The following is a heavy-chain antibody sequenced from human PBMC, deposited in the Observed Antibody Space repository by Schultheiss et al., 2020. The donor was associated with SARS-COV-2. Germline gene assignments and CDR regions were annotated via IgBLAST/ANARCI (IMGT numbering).Heavy chain of an antibody. Sequence: GGSLRLSCAASGFTFSSYGMHWVRQAPGKGLEWVSYISSSSSTIYYADSVKGRFTISRDNAKNSLYLQMNSLRAEDTAVYYCTTDLNHLSNDAFDIWGQGTMVTVSS. J-gene: IGHJ3*02. V-gene: IGHV3-48*01. CDR3: TTDLNHLSNDAFDI. CDR1: GFTFSSYG. CDR2: ISSSSSTI.